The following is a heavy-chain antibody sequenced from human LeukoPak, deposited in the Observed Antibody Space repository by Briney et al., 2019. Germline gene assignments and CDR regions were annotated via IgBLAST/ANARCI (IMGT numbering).Heavy chain of an antibody. V-gene: IGHV3-30*02. CDR2: IRYDGSNK. J-gene: IGHJ4*02. CDR3: AKDAGGSYPQYYFDY. D-gene: IGHD1-26*01. CDR1: GFTFSSYG. Sequence: GRSLRLSCAASGFTFSSYGMHWVRQAPGKGLEWVAFIRYDGSNKHYADSVKGRFTISRDNSKNTLYLQMNSLRAEDTAVYYCAKDAGGSYPQYYFDYWGQGTLVTVSS.